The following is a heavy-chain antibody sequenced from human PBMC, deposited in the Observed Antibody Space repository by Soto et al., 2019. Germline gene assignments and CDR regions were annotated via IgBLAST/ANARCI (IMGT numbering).Heavy chain of an antibody. CDR3: TRFQAARFEF. V-gene: IGHV3-49*04. CDR2: IRNKGYGGTT. D-gene: IGHD6-6*01. J-gene: IGHJ4*02. CDR1: GFNFGDYG. Sequence: GGSLRLSCIASGFNFGDYGVSWVRQAPGKGLEYIGLIRNKGYGGTTEYAASVKGRFTISRDDSKSTVYLQMNSLKTEDTAVYYCTRFQAARFEFWRQGTLVTVSS.